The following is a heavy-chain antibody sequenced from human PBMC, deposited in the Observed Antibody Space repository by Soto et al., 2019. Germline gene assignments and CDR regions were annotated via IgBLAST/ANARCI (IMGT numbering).Heavy chain of an antibody. Sequence: QLQLQESGPGLVKPSETLSLTCTVSDGSISSRSHYWGWIRQSPGKHLEWIGSSFYRGSTHYNPSLKTRVTISVDKSKNQVSLKLYSVTAADTAVYYSVTADGVGVVTPFFEYWGQGILVTVSS. J-gene: IGHJ4*02. CDR3: VTADGVGVVTPFFEY. D-gene: IGHD3-3*01. CDR2: SFYRGST. CDR1: DGSISSRSHY. V-gene: IGHV4-39*01.